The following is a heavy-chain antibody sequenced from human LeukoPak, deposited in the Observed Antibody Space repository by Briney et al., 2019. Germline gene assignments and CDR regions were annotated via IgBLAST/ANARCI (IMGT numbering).Heavy chain of an antibody. Sequence: GGSLRLSCAASGFSFSNYGMSWVRQAPGKGLEWVSAISRSGVPAISGRGGSTDYADSVKGRFTISRDNSKNTLYLQMNSLRAEDTAVYYCAKDPEPGRYYYDSSGLWGQGTLVTVSS. J-gene: IGHJ4*02. CDR3: AKDPEPGRYYYDSSGL. CDR1: GFSFSNYG. V-gene: IGHV3-23*01. CDR2: ISGRGGST. D-gene: IGHD3-22*01.